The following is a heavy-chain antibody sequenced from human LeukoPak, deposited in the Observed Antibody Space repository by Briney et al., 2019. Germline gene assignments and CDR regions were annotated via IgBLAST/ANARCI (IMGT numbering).Heavy chain of an antibody. CDR2: ISSSAAYI. CDR3: ARSLLGSCTGGTCYIDYYGMDV. CDR1: GFSFSSYS. Sequence: GSLRLSCAASGFSFSSYSLNWVRQAPGKGLEWVSSISSSAAYIFYADSLKGRFTISRDNAKNSLYLQMNSLRAEETAVYYCARSLLGSCTGGTCYIDYYGMDVWGQGTTVTVSS. J-gene: IGHJ6*02. V-gene: IGHV3-21*01. D-gene: IGHD2-15*01.